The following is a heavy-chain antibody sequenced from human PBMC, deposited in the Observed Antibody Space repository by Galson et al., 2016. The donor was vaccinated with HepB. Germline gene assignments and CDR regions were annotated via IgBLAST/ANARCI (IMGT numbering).Heavy chain of an antibody. CDR3: AKDRSAVSVAADH. J-gene: IGHJ4*02. V-gene: IGHV3-9*01. Sequence: SLRLSCAASGFTFDDYAMHWVRQVPGKGLEWVSGLNWNSDMIGYADSVKGRFTISRDNAKNSLYLQMNSLRPEDTALYYRAKDRSAVSVAADHWGQGTLVTVSS. CDR1: GFTFDDYA. CDR2: LNWNSDMI. D-gene: IGHD6-19*01.